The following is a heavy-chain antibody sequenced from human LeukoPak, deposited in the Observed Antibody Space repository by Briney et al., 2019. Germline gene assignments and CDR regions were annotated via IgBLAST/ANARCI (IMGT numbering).Heavy chain of an antibody. Sequence: ASVKVSCKASGYTFTSYGISWVRQAPGQGLEWMGWISAYNGNTNYAQKLQGRVTMTTDTSTSTAYMELRSLRSDDTAVYHCARATGLLWFGELLDPVDYWGQGTLVTVSS. J-gene: IGHJ4*02. CDR2: ISAYNGNT. D-gene: IGHD3-10*01. CDR1: GYTFTSYG. CDR3: ARATGLLWFGELLDPVDY. V-gene: IGHV1-18*01.